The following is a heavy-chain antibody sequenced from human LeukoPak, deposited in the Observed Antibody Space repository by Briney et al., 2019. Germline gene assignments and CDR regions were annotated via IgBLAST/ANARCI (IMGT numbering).Heavy chain of an antibody. CDR2: IIPIFGTA. Sequence: SVKVSCKASGGTFSSYAISWVRQAPGQGLEWMGGIIPIFGTANYAQKFQGRVTITADESTSTAYMELSSLRSEDTAVYYCARGRGVNYYDSSGYPFDYWGQGTLVTVPS. CDR1: GGTFSSYA. CDR3: ARGRGVNYYDSSGYPFDY. V-gene: IGHV1-69*13. D-gene: IGHD3-22*01. J-gene: IGHJ4*02.